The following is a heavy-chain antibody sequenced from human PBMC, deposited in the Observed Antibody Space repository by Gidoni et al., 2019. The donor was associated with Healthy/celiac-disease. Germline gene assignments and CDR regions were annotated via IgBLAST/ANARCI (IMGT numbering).Heavy chain of an antibody. CDR1: GFTFSSYA. CDR3: AKVARVATITYYFDY. D-gene: IGHD5-12*01. V-gene: IGHV3-23*01. Sequence: EVQLLESGGRLVQPGGSLRLPCAASGFTFSSYAMSWVRQAPGKGLEWVSAISGSGGSTYYADSVKGRFTISRDNSKNTLYLQMNSLRAEDTAVYYCAKVARVATITYYFDYWGQGTLVTVSS. J-gene: IGHJ4*02. CDR2: ISGSGGST.